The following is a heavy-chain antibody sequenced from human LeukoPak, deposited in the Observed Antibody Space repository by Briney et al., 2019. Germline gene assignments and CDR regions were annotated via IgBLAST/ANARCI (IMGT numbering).Heavy chain of an antibody. J-gene: IGHJ4*02. CDR2: INSDGSST. CDR3: ARDPSYYYDSSGYSLDY. CDR1: GFTFSSYW. Sequence: PGGSLRLSCVASGFTFSSYWMHWVRQAPGKGLVWVSRINSDGSSTSYADPVKGRFTISRDNAKNTLYLQMNSLRAEDTAVYYCARDPSYYYDSSGYSLDYWGQGTLVTVSS. D-gene: IGHD3-22*01. V-gene: IGHV3-74*01.